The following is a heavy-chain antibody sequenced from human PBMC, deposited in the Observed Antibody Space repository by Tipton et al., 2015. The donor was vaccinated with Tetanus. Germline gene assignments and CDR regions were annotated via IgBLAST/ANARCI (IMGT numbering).Heavy chain of an antibody. Sequence: TLSLTCTVSGASITDKKYYWGWIRQAPGKGLEWIASIYFEGSTYYSPSLKSRLTIDVDTSLNLFSLRLTSVTAADTAIYYCARHLYGYWFDPWGQGALATVSS. J-gene: IGHJ5*02. CDR2: IYFEGST. V-gene: IGHV4-39*02. CDR1: GASITDKKYY. CDR3: ARHLYGYWFDP. D-gene: IGHD2/OR15-2a*01.